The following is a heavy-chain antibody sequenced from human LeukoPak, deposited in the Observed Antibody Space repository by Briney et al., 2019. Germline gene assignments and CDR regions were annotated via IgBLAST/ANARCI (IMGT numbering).Heavy chain of an antibody. J-gene: IGHJ3*02. D-gene: IGHD3-10*02. V-gene: IGHV4-59*01. Sequence: SETLSLTCTVSGGSISSYYWSWIRQPPGKGLEWIGYIYYSGSTNYNPSLKSRVTISVDTSKNQFSLKLSSVTAADTAVYYCARGFMSHAFDIWGQGTMVTVSS. CDR1: GGSISSYY. CDR3: ARGFMSHAFDI. CDR2: IYYSGST.